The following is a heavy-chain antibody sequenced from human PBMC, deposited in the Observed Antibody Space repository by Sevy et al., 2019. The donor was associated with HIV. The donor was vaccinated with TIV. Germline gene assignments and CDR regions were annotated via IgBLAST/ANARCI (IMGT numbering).Heavy chain of an antibody. Sequence: GGSLRLSCAASGFTVSSNFMSWVCQAPGKGLEWVSVIYIGGTTYYADSVKGRFTISRDNSKNTLYLQMNSLRAEDTAVYYCARGKHISDYYGSFDYWGQGTLVTVSS. D-gene: IGHD4-17*01. J-gene: IGHJ4*02. V-gene: IGHV3-53*01. CDR3: ARGKHISDYYGSFDY. CDR1: GFTVSSNF. CDR2: IYIGGTT.